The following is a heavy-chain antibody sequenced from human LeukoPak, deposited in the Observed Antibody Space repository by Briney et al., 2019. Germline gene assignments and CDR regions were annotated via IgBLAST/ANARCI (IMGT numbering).Heavy chain of an antibody. J-gene: IGHJ6*03. CDR1: GFTFSSYG. CDR3: AKGGISQYYYYMDV. CDR2: MRYDGSNK. Sequence: PGGSLRLSCAASGFTFSSYGMHWVRQAPGKGLEWVTFMRYDGSNKYYADSVKGRFTISRDNSKNTLYLQMNSLRPEDTAVYYCAKGGISQYYYYMDVWGKGTTVTVSS. V-gene: IGHV3-30*02.